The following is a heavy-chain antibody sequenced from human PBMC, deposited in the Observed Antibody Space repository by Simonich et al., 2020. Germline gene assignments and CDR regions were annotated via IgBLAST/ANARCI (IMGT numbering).Heavy chain of an antibody. CDR3: ARDTSYYGSGSYYFDY. Sequence: GGGLVKPWGSLRLSCAASGFTFSSYSMNWVGQGTGKGLECVSSISSSSSYIYKADSVKGRFTISRDNAKNSLYLQINSLRAEDTAVYYCARDTSYYGSGSYYFDYWGQGTLVTVSS. CDR2: ISSSSSYI. J-gene: IGHJ4*02. CDR1: GFTFSSYS. D-gene: IGHD3-10*01. V-gene: IGHV3-21*01.